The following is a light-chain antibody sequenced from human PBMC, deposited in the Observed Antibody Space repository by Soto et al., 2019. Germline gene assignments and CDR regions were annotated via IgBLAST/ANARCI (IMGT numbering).Light chain of an antibody. CDR1: QSVSSY. J-gene: IGKJ1*01. V-gene: IGKV3-20*01. Sequence: EFVLTQSPATLSLSPGERATLSCRASQSVSSYLAWYQQKPGQAPRLLIYGASSRATGILDRFSGSGSGTDFTLTIGRLEPEDFAVYYCQQYGSSRTFGQGTKVDIK. CDR3: QQYGSSRT. CDR2: GAS.